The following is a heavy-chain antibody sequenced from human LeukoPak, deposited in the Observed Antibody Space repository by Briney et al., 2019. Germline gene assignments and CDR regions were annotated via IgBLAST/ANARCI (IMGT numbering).Heavy chain of an antibody. Sequence: SVKVSCKASGGTFSSYAISWVRQAPGQGLEWMGRIIPILGIANYAQKFQGRVTITADKSTSTAYMELSSLRSEDTAVYYCARLAFDSSGYSLAFDIWGQGTMVTVSS. CDR1: GGTFSSYA. D-gene: IGHD3-22*01. J-gene: IGHJ3*02. CDR2: IIPILGIA. V-gene: IGHV1-69*04. CDR3: ARLAFDSSGYSLAFDI.